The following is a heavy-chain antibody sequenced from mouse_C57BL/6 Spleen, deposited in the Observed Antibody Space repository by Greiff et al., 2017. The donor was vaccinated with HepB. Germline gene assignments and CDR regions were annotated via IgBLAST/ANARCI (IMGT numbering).Heavy chain of an antibody. CDR3: ARDYYGSSPYFDY. V-gene: IGHV1-42*01. CDR2: INPSTGGT. Sequence: VQLQQSGPELVKPGASVKISCKASGYSFTGYYMNWVKQSPEKSLEWIGEINPSTGGTNYNQKFKAKATLTVDKSSSTAYMQLKSLTSEDSAVYYCARDYYGSSPYFDYWGQGTTLTVSS. J-gene: IGHJ2*01. D-gene: IGHD1-1*01. CDR1: GYSFTGYY.